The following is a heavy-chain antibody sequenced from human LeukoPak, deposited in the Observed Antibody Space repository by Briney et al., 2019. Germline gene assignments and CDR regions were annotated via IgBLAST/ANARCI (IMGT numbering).Heavy chain of an antibody. V-gene: IGHV4-34*01. J-gene: IGHJ3*02. CDR2: INHSGST. D-gene: IGHD2-2*01. Sequence: SETLSLTCAVYGGSFSGYYWSWIRQPSGKGLEWIGEINHSGSTNYNPSLKSRVTISVDTSKNQFSLKLSSVTAADTAVYYCASTLFGGGYCSSTSCYGDDAFDIWGQGTMVTVSS. CDR3: ASTLFGGGYCSSTSCYGDDAFDI. CDR1: GGSFSGYY.